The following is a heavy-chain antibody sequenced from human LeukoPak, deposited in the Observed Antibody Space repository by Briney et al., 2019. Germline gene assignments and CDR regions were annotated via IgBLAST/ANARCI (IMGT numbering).Heavy chain of an antibody. D-gene: IGHD2-2*01. V-gene: IGHV1-2*02. CDR3: ARLIVVVPAAIHAFDI. Sequence: GASVKVSCKASGYTFTSYYITWMRQAPGQGLEWMGWINPNSGDTNSAQRFQGRVTMTRDTSISTLYMELSRLRSDDTAVYYCARLIVVVPAAIHAFDIWGQGTLVTVSS. CDR1: GYTFTSYY. CDR2: INPNSGDT. J-gene: IGHJ3*02.